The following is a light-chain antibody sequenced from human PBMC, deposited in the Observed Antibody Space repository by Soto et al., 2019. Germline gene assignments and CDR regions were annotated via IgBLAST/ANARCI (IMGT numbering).Light chain of an antibody. CDR3: QSYDSSLSGGV. CDR1: SSKIGAGYD. CDR2: GNS. J-gene: IGLJ3*02. Sequence: QSVLTQPPSVSGAPGQRVTISCTGGSSKIGAGYDVHWYQQLPGTAPKLLIYGNSNRPSGVPDRFSGSKSGTSASLAITGLQAEDEADYYCQSYDSSLSGGVFGGGTKLTVL. V-gene: IGLV1-40*01.